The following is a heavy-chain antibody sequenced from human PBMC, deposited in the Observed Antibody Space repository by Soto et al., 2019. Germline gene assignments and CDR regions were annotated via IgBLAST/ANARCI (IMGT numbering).Heavy chain of an antibody. CDR3: ATSVTMVRGDV. Sequence: PGGSLRLSCAASGFTFSSDSMNWVRQAPGKGLEWVSYISSSSSTIYYADSVKGRFTISRDNAKNSLYLQMNSLRAEDTAVYYCATSVTMVRGDVWGQGTTVTVSS. D-gene: IGHD3-10*01. V-gene: IGHV3-48*01. CDR1: GFTFSSDS. CDR2: ISSSSSTI. J-gene: IGHJ6*02.